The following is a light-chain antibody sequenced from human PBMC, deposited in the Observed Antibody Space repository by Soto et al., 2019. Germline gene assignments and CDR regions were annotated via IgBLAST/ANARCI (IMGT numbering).Light chain of an antibody. Sequence: EIVMTQSPATLSVSPGERATLSCRASQSVSSNLAWYQQKPGQALRLLIYGASTRATGIPARFSGSGSGTEFTLTISSLQSEDFAVYYCQQYNNLPLTFGGGTKVEIK. V-gene: IGKV3-15*01. CDR1: QSVSSN. CDR2: GAS. CDR3: QQYNNLPLT. J-gene: IGKJ4*01.